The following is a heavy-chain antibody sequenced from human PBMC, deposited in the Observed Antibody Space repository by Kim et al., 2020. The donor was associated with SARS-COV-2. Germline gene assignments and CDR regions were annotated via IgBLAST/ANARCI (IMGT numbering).Heavy chain of an antibody. CDR3: ASWAGSCSGGTCFTGPFDY. Sequence: GGSLRLSCAASGLTFSRCSLNWVRQAPGKGLEWLSYICGSSSTVYYADSVKGRFTISRDNAKNSLYLQMDSLRDEDTALYYCASWAGSCSGGTCFTGPFDYWGQGDLVTVSS. D-gene: IGHD2-15*01. J-gene: IGHJ4*01. V-gene: IGHV3-48*02. CDR1: GLTFSRCS. CDR2: ICGSSSTV.